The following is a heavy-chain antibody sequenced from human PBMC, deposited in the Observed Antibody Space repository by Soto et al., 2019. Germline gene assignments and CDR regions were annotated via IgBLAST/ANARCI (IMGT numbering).Heavy chain of an antibody. CDR2: INHSGST. Sequence: SETLSLTCAVYGGSFSGYYWSWIRQPPGKGLEWIGEINHSGSTNYNPSLKSRVTISVDTSKNQFSLKLSSVTAADTAVYYWARGLSRLHSTMVRGVKWWLDPWGQGTLVTVSS. D-gene: IGHD3-10*01. J-gene: IGHJ5*02. CDR3: ARGLSRLHSTMVRGVKWWLDP. V-gene: IGHV4-34*01. CDR1: GGSFSGYY.